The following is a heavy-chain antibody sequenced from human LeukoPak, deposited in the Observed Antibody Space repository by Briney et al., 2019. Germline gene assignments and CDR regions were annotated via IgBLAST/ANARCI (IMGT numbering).Heavy chain of an antibody. D-gene: IGHD1-1*01. CDR3: AKSRSGSANWALQIFDN. J-gene: IGHJ4*02. CDR1: GFTFSSYA. CDR2: ISYDGSNK. V-gene: IGHV3-30-3*02. Sequence: GGSLRLSCAASGFTFSSYAMHWVRQAPGKGLEWVAVISYDGSNKYYADYVKGRFIISRDNSNNTLFVQMNSLRAEDTAVYYCAKSRSGSANWALQIFDNWGQGALVTVPS.